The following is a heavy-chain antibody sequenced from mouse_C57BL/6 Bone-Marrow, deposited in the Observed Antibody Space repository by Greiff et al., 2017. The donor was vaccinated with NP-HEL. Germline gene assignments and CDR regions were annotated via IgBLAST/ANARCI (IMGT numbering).Heavy chain of an antibody. D-gene: IGHD1-1*01. J-gene: IGHJ1*03. CDR3: TRGITTVVAWYFDV. V-gene: IGHV5S21*01. CDR2: ISSGGDYI. CDR1: GFTFSSYA. Sequence: EVMLVESGEGLVKPGGSLKLSCAASGFTFSSYAMSWVRQTPEKRLEWVAYISSGGDYIYYADTVKGRFTISRDNARNTLYLQMSSLKSEDTAMYYCTRGITTVVAWYFDVWGTGTTVTVSS.